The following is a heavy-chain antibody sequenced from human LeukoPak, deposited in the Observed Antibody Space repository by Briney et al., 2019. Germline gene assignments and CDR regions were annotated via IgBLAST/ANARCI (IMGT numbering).Heavy chain of an antibody. CDR1: GGSISSGDYY. CDR3: ASRYCSGGSCLPFED. V-gene: IGHV4-30-4*01. Sequence: SETLSLTCTVSGGSISSGDYYWSWIRQPPGKGLEWIGYIYYSGSTYYNPSLKSRVTISVDTSKNQFSLKLSSVTAADTAVYYCASRYCSGGSCLPFEDWGQGTLVTVSS. D-gene: IGHD2-15*01. J-gene: IGHJ4*02. CDR2: IYYSGST.